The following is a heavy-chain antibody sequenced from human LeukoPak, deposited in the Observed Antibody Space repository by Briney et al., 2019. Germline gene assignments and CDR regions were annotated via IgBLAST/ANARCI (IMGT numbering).Heavy chain of an antibody. D-gene: IGHD3-22*01. J-gene: IGHJ4*02. CDR1: GFTFDDYA. CDR2: ISWNGGKT. Sequence: GGSLRLSCAASGFTFDDYAMAWVRQAPGKGLEWVSGISWNGGKTGYVDSVKGRFTISRDNAKNSLYLQMNSLRAEDTAVYYCAREGYYYDSSGHGRLGYFDYWGQGTLVTVSS. V-gene: IGHV3-20*04. CDR3: AREGYYYDSSGHGRLGYFDY.